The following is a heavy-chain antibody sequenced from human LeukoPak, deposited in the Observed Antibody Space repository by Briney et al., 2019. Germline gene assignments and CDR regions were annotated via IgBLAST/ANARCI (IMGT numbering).Heavy chain of an antibody. CDR3: ARALSALVPDY. Sequence: GSSLRLSCAASGFTFSTYGMHWVGQAPGKGPEWVAVIRYDGSNKNYGDSVKGRFTISRDNSKNTPYLQMNSLRAEDTAVYYCARALSALVPDYWGQGTLLTVSS. D-gene: IGHD5-18*01. CDR1: GFTFSTYG. V-gene: IGHV3-33*01. CDR2: IRYDGSNK. J-gene: IGHJ4*02.